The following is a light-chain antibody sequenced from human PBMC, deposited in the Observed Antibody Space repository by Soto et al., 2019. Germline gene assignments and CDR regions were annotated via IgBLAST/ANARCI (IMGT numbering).Light chain of an antibody. J-gene: IGKJ1*01. Sequence: DIQMTQAPSTLSASVGDRFTITCRASQSISSWLAWYQQKPGKAPKLLVYAASSLQSGVPSRFSGSGSGTDFTLTISSLQPEDFETYYCQQSYSNPTTFGQGTKVDIK. V-gene: IGKV1-39*01. CDR2: AAS. CDR3: QQSYSNPTT. CDR1: QSISSW.